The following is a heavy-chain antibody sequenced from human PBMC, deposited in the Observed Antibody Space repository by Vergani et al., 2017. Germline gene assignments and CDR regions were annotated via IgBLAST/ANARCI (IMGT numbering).Heavy chain of an antibody. CDR3: VKDAVSYENFFDS. J-gene: IGHJ4*02. D-gene: IGHD1-26*01. V-gene: IGHV3-23*01. CDR2: LTGGGGST. Sequence: EVQLLESGGSLKQPGGSVRLSCAASGFTFSTYAMHWVRQAPGKGLEWVAALTGGGGSTYYADSFKGRFIISRDNSRDTLYLQMNSLRHEDTATYYCVKDAVSYENFFDSWGQGTLGTVSS. CDR1: GFTFSTYA.